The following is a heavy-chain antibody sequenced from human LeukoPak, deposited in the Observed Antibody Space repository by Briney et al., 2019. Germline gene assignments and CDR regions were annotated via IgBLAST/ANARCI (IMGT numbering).Heavy chain of an antibody. CDR3: ARDNSSGWYVGY. V-gene: IGHV1-69*04. CDR2: IIPILGIA. J-gene: IGHJ4*02. CDR1: GGTFSIYA. D-gene: IGHD6-19*01. Sequence: SVKVSCKASGGTFSIYAISWVRQSPGQGLEWMGRIIPILGIANYAQKFQGRVTITADKSTSTAYMELSSLSSEDTAVYYCARDNSSGWYVGYWGQGTLVTVSS.